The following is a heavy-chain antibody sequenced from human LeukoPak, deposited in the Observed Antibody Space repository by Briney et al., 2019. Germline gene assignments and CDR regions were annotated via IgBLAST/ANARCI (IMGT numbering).Heavy chain of an antibody. D-gene: IGHD6-19*01. V-gene: IGHV1-8*01. Sequence: ASVKVSCKASGYTFTSYDINWVRQATGQGLEWMGWMNPNSGHTGYAQKFQGRVTMTRTTSISTSYMELSGLRSEDTAVYYCARGDGAVAGPRFWGQGTLVTVSS. J-gene: IGHJ4*02. CDR3: ARGDGAVAGPRF. CDR1: GYTFTSYD. CDR2: MNPNSGHT.